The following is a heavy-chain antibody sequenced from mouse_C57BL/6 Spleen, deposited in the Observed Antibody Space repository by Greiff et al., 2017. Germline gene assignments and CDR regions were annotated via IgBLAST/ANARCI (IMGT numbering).Heavy chain of an antibody. D-gene: IGHD6-1*01. V-gene: IGHV14-4*01. CDR2: IDPENGDT. CDR3: TKKLSYYYAMDY. CDR1: GFNIKDDY. J-gene: IGHJ4*01. Sequence: VQLKESGAELVRPGASVKLSCTASGFNIKDDYMHWVKQRPEQGLEWIGWIDPENGDTEYASKFQGKATITADTSSNTAYLQLSSLTSEDTAVYYCTKKLSYYYAMDYWGQGTSVTVSS.